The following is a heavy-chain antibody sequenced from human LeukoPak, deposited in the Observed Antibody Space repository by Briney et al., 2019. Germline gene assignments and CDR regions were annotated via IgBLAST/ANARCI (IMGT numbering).Heavy chain of an antibody. V-gene: IGHV4-34*01. CDR3: ARQRFGEFPYYYYYMDV. D-gene: IGHD3-10*01. CDR1: GGSFSGYY. J-gene: IGHJ6*03. CDR2: INHSGST. Sequence: SETLSLTCAVYGGSFSGYYWSWIRQPPGKGLEWIGEINHSGSTNYNPSLKSRVTISVDTSKNQFSLKLSSVTAADTAVYYCARQRFGEFPYYYYYMDVWGKGTTVTISS.